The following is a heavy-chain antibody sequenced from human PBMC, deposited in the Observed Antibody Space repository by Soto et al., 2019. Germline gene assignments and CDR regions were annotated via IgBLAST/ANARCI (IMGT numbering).Heavy chain of an antibody. CDR3: ARHRAVAGLDY. Sequence: PSETLSLTCDVFGDSVNSDNYYWTWIRQPPGKDLEWIENIYFSGSTYYNPSLNSRVTLSIDTSKNHFSLKLTSVTAADTAMYYCARHRAVAGLDYWGQGTLVTVSS. CDR2: IYFSGST. J-gene: IGHJ4*02. CDR1: GDSVNSDNYY. V-gene: IGHV4-39*01. D-gene: IGHD6-19*01.